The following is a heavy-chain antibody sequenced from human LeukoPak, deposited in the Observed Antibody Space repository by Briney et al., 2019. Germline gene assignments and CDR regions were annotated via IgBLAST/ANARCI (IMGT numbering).Heavy chain of an antibody. D-gene: IGHD3-9*01. CDR3: ARDILTGYAFDY. J-gene: IGHJ4*02. CDR1: GGTFSSYT. Sequence: SVKVSCKASGGTFSSYTISWVRQAPGQGLEWMGRIIPIFGTANYAQKFQGRVTITTDESTSTAYMELSSLRSEDTAVYYCARDILTGYAFDYWGQGTLVTVSS. CDR2: IIPIFGTA. V-gene: IGHV1-69*05.